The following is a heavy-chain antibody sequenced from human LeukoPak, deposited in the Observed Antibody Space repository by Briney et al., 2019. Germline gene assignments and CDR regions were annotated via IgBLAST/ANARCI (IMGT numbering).Heavy chain of an antibody. D-gene: IGHD3-16*01. Sequence: GGSLRLSCAASGFTFSSYWMHWVRQGPGKGLVWVSRISTDGSSTDYADSMKGRFTISRENAKNTLYLQMNSLRAEDTAVYYCARTRTLPIAGGFDTWGQGSLVTVSS. CDR1: GFTFSSYW. CDR3: ARTRTLPIAGGFDT. CDR2: ISTDGSST. J-gene: IGHJ5*02. V-gene: IGHV3-74*01.